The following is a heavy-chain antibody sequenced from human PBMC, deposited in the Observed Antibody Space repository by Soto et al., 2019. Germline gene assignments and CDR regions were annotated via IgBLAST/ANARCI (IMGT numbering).Heavy chain of an antibody. CDR2: IDPSDSYT. CDR3: ARLNVLDTSGASFDF. J-gene: IGHJ4*02. D-gene: IGHD3-22*01. V-gene: IGHV5-10-1*01. Sequence: PGESLKISCEASGYNFTTYWITWVRQRPGQGLEWTGRIDPSDSYTSYSPSFQGHVTISVNKSINTAYLQWTSLKASDTAIYYCARLNVLDTSGASFDFWGQGTLVTVSS. CDR1: GYNFTTYW.